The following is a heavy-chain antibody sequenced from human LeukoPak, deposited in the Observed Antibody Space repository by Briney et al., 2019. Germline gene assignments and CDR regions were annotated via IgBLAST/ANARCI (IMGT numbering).Heavy chain of an antibody. V-gene: IGHV3-33*08. Sequence: PGGSLILSCAASGFTFSSYAMSWVRQAPGKGLEWVAAIWFDGIRKYYADSVKGRLTISRDNSKNTLYLQMNSLRAEDTAVYYCARDLEDSSPFGAFDMWGQGTMVTVSS. CDR3: ARDLEDSSPFGAFDM. J-gene: IGHJ3*02. D-gene: IGHD3-22*01. CDR1: GFTFSSYA. CDR2: IWFDGIRK.